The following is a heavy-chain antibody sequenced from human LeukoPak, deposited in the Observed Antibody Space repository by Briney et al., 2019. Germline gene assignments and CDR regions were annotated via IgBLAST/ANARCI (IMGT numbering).Heavy chain of an antibody. V-gene: IGHV3-23*01. D-gene: IGHD5-24*01. Sequence: GGSLRLSCAASGFTFSSYAMSWVRQAPGKGLEWVSAISGSGGSTYYADSVKGRFTISRDDSKNTLYLQMNSLRAEDTAVYYCAKMDGYTSNFDYWGQGTLVTVSS. CDR1: GFTFSSYA. CDR3: AKMDGYTSNFDY. CDR2: ISGSGGST. J-gene: IGHJ4*02.